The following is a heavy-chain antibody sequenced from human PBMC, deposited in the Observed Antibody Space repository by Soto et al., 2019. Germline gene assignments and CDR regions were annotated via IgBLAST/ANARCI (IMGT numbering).Heavy chain of an antibody. D-gene: IGHD1-26*01. J-gene: IGHJ4*02. CDR3: AKDARRTGLPGQWVG. CDR2: ISDSGISI. V-gene: IGHV3-23*01. Sequence: EEQLLESGGGLIQPGGSLRLSCAASGFAFYNYAMAWVRQAPGKGLEWVSGISDSGISIYYTDSVKGRFTISRDNSKNTLFLQMDSLRGEDTALYYCAKDARRTGLPGQWVGWGQGTLVTVSS. CDR1: GFAFYNYA.